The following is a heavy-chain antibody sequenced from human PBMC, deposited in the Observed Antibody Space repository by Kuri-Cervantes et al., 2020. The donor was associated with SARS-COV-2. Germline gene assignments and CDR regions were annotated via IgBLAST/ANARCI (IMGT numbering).Heavy chain of an antibody. J-gene: IGHJ5*02. CDR1: GFTFSSYA. CDR3: ARAGGGSYYGWFDP. Sequence: GGSLRLSCAASGFTFSSYAMHWVRQAPGKGLEWVAVISYDGSSKYYADSVKGRFAISRDNSKNTLYLQMNSLRAEDTAVYYCARAGGGSYYGWFDPWGQGTLVTVSS. CDR2: ISYDGSSK. D-gene: IGHD1-26*01. V-gene: IGHV3-30*09.